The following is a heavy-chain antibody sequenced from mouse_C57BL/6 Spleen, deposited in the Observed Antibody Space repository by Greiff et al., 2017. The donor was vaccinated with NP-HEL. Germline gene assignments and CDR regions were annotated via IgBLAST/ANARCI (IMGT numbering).Heavy chain of an antibody. CDR2: ISDGGSYT. Sequence: EVQRVESGGGLVKPGGSLKLSCAASGFTFSSYAMSWVRQTPEKRLEWVATISDGGSYTYYPDNVKGRFTISRDNAKNNLYLPMSHLKSEDTAMYYCARVQLRYPAWFAYWGQGTLVTVSA. J-gene: IGHJ3*01. V-gene: IGHV5-4*01. CDR1: GFTFSSYA. CDR3: ARVQLRYPAWFAY. D-gene: IGHD3-2*02.